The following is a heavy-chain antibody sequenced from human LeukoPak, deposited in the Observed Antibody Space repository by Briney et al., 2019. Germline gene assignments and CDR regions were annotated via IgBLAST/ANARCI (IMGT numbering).Heavy chain of an antibody. CDR3: AITHFDILTGYHKYMDV. D-gene: IGHD3-9*01. CDR1: GGSFSGYF. V-gene: IGHV4-34*01. J-gene: IGHJ6*03. CDR2: IDHSGST. Sequence: SETLSLTCAVYGGSFSGYFLSWIRQPPGEGLEWIGEIDHSGSTTYNPSLKSRVTISVGTANKHFSLRLRSATAADTAVYYCAITHFDILTGYHKYMDVWGKGTSVTISS.